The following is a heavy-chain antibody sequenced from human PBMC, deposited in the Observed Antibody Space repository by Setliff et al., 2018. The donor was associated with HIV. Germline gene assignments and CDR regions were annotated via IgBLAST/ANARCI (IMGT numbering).Heavy chain of an antibody. J-gene: IGHJ4*02. V-gene: IGHV1-3*04. D-gene: IGHD3-22*01. CDR3: ARTLTYYFDGSFSSGPADY. CDR2: INTGNGNT. CDR1: GYTFTTYA. Sequence: VASVKVSCKASGYTFTTYAMIWVRQAPGQSLEWMGWINTGNGNTRLSQKFQGRVTISRDTSASTAYVELYSLTSEDTAVYYCARTLTYYFDGSFSSGPADYWGLGTLVT.